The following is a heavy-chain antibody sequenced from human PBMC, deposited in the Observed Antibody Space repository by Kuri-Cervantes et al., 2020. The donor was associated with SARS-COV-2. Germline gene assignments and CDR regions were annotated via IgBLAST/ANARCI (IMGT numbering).Heavy chain of an antibody. D-gene: IGHD3-10*01. CDR2: IWYDGKNE. CDR1: GFSLTNYA. CDR3: ATGAANSYMDV. Sequence: GGSLRLSCGASGFSLTNYAIHWVRQAPGKGLEWVSVIWYDGKNEYYAGSVKGRFNISRDTSKNTVSLHMNSLRAEDTAMSYCATGAANSYMDVWGRGTTVTVSS. J-gene: IGHJ6*03. V-gene: IGHV3-33*08.